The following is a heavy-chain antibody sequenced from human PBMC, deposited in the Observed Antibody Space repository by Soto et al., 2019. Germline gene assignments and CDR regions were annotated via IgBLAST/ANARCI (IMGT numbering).Heavy chain of an antibody. CDR1: GLPFSGSP. CDR2: IRSKANTYAT. CDR3: TRPGFGDFVDPYDYGIDV. Sequence: EVQLVESGGDLVQPGGSLKLSCAASGLPFSGSPIHWVRQASGKGLEWVGRIRSKANTYATAYATSVKGRFTISRDDSKSTTYLQMNSLKTEDTAVYFCTRPGFGDFVDPYDYGIDVRGQGTTVTISS. D-gene: IGHD2-2*01. J-gene: IGHJ6*02. V-gene: IGHV3-73*02.